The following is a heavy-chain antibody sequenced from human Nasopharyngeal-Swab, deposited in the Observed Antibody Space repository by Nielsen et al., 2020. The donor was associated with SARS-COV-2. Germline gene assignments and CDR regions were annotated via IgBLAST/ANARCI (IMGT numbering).Heavy chain of an antibody. CDR2: INSDGSSK. CDR1: GFTFSNYW. V-gene: IGHV3-74*01. CDR3: ARGLDIVATIDY. D-gene: IGHD5-12*01. J-gene: IGHJ4*02. Sequence: GSSLKISCAASGFTFSNYWMHWVRQAPGKGLEWVSRINSDGSSKSYGASVKGRFTISRDNAKNTLYLQMSSLRRDDTAVYYCARGLDIVATIDYWGQGTLVTVSS.